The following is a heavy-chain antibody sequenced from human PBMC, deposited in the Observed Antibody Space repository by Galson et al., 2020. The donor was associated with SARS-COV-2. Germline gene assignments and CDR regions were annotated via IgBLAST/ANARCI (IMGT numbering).Heavy chain of an antibody. CDR1: GFIFNTYA. J-gene: IGHJ6*02. CDR2: VSKDGINK. CDR3: ARGPGLEVAGVILWGNMDV. V-gene: IGHV3-30-3*01. Sequence: GGSLRLSCGASGFIFNTYAMHWVRQAPGKGLEWVACVSKDGINKYYADSVKGRFTISRDNSKNTLYLQMNTLTTEDTAVYFCARGPGLEVAGVILWGNMDVWGQGTTVIVSS. D-gene: IGHD6-19*01.